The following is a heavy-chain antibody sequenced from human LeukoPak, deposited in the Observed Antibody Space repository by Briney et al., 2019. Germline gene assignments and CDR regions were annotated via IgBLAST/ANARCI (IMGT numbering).Heavy chain of an antibody. J-gene: IGHJ5*02. CDR3: ARTTPIAVAGTGGTSWFDP. V-gene: IGHV4-59*01. CDR1: GGSISSYY. D-gene: IGHD6-19*01. CDR2: IYYSGST. Sequence: SETLSLTCTVSGGSISSYYWSWIRQPPGKGLEWIGYIYYSGSTNYNPSLKSRVTISVDTSKNQFSLKLSSVTAAHTAVYYCARTTPIAVAGTGGTSWFDPWGQGTLVTVSS.